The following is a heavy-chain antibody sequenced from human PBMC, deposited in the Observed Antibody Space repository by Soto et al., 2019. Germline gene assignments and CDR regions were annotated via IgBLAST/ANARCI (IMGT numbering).Heavy chain of an antibody. J-gene: IGHJ3*02. V-gene: IGHV1-69*01. Sequence: QVQLVQSGAEVKKPGSSVKVSCKASGGTFSSYAISWVRQAPGQGLEWMGGIIPIFGTANYAQKFQGRVTITAEESTSTAYMELSSLRSEDTAVYYCARDVGPARFLDSLDAFDIWGQGTMVTVSS. CDR1: GGTFSSYA. CDR3: ARDVGPARFLDSLDAFDI. D-gene: IGHD1-26*01. CDR2: IIPIFGTA.